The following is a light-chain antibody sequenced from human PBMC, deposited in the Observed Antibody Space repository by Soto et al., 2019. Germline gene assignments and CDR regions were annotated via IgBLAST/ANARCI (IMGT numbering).Light chain of an antibody. CDR3: QQPYVPPYT. J-gene: IGKJ2*01. Sequence: IQMTQSPSSLSASVGDRVTITCRASQRITTYLNWYQQKPGEAPKLLISTSGTLQRGVPSRFSGSGSGTDFTLTITALLPEYFATYFCQQPYVPPYTFGQGPKLEIK. CDR1: QRITTY. V-gene: IGKV1-39*01. CDR2: TSG.